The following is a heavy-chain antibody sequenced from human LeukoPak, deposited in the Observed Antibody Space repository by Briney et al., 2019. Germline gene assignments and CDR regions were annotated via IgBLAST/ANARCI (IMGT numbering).Heavy chain of an antibody. J-gene: IGHJ4*02. D-gene: IGHD6-19*01. Sequence: PGGSLRLSCAASGFTFSSYEMNWVRQAPGNGLEWVSYISSSGSTIYYADSVKGRFTISRDNAKNSLYLQMNSLRAEDTAVYYCARGFYSSGWYVSYWGQGTLVTVSS. V-gene: IGHV3-48*03. CDR3: ARGFYSSGWYVSY. CDR1: GFTFSSYE. CDR2: ISSSGSTI.